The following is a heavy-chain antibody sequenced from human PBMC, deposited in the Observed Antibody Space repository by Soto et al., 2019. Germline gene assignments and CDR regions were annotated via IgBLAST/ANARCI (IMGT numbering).Heavy chain of an antibody. D-gene: IGHD2-21*01. Sequence: QLQLQESGSGLVKPSQTLSLTCAVSGGSISSGHYPWTWILQPRGKGLEWIGYIYPGGNTYYSPSLKSRVTMALDTSRSLVSLRLNSETAADTAVYFCAGLVGVAISPWGQGTLVTVSS. V-gene: IGHV4-30-2*01. CDR1: GGSISSGHYP. CDR3: AGLVGVAISP. J-gene: IGHJ4*02. CDR2: IYPGGNT.